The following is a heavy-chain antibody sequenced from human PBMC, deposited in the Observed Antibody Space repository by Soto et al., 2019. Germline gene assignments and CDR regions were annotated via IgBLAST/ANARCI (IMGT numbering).Heavy chain of an antibody. CDR2: ISSSSSYI. V-gene: IGHV3-21*01. CDR3: ARDGGPYSYGPMNDY. CDR1: GFTFSSYS. Sequence: SLRLSCASSGFTFSSYSMNWVRQAPGKGLEWVSSISSSSSYIYYADSVKGRFTISRDNAKNSLYLQMNSLRAEDTAVYYCARDGGPYSYGPMNDYWGQGTLVTVST. J-gene: IGHJ4*02. D-gene: IGHD5-18*01.